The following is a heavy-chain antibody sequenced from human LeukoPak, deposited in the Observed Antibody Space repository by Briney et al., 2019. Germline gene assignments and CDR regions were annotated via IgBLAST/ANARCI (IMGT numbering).Heavy chain of an antibody. J-gene: IGHJ4*02. CDR3: ARGDSNYASFDT. CDR2: IYYSGST. D-gene: IGHD4-11*01. V-gene: IGHV4-59*01. Sequence: SETLSLTCTVSGDSISSCYWSWIRQPPGKGLEWIGNIYYSGSTNYNPSLKSRVTLSVDTSKNKFYLILSSVTAADTAIYYCARGDSNYASFDTWGQGTLVTVS. CDR1: GDSISSCY.